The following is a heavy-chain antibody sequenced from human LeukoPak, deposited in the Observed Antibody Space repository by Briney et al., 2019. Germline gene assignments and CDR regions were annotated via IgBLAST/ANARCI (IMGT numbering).Heavy chain of an antibody. CDR3: ARVHITMVRGVRAALFDY. J-gene: IGHJ4*02. CDR1: GYTFTSYV. D-gene: IGHD3-10*01. CDR2: INTNTGNP. V-gene: IGHV7-4-1*02. Sequence: ASVKVSCKASGYTFTSYVMNWVRQAPGQGLEWMGWINTNTGNPTYAQGFTGRFVFSLDTSVSTAYLQISSLKAEDTAVYYCARVHITMVRGVRAALFDYWGQGTLVTVSS.